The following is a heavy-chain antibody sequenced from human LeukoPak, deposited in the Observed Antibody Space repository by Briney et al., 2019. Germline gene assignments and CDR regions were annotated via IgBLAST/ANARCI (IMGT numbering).Heavy chain of an antibody. CDR1: GYTFTSYA. CDR3: ARSGMGLYSSSWYWGDNWSDP. Sequence: ASVKVXCKASGYTFTSYAMNWVRQAPGQGLXXMXWINTNTGNPTYAQGFTGRFVFSLDTSVSTAYLQISSLKAEDTAVYYCARSGMGLYSSSWYWGDNWSDPWGQGTLVTVSS. D-gene: IGHD6-13*01. V-gene: IGHV7-4-1*02. J-gene: IGHJ5*02. CDR2: INTNTGNP.